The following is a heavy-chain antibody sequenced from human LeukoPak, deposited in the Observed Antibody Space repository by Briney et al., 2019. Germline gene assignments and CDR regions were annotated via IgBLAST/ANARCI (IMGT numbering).Heavy chain of an antibody. CDR2: TNSDGNST. Sequence: PGGSLRLSCAASGFTFSSYWMHWVRQPPGKGLVWVSRTNSDGNSTKYADSVKGRFTISRDSAKNTLYLQMNSLRAEDTAVYYCARNHQADYWGQGILVTVSS. CDR1: GFTFSSYW. J-gene: IGHJ4*02. D-gene: IGHD2-2*01. CDR3: ARNHQADY. V-gene: IGHV3-74*03.